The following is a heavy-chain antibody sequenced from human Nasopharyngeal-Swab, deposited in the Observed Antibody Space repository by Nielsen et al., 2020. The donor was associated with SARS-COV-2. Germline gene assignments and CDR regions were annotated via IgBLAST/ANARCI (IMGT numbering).Heavy chain of an antibody. J-gene: IGHJ4*02. D-gene: IGHD1-1*01. V-gene: IGHV3-23*01. Sequence: GESLKISCAASGFTFSSYAMSWVRQAPGKGLEWVSAISGSGGSTYYADSVKGRFTISRDNSKSTLYLQMNSLRAEDTAVYYCAKYTKVGGTGTTSPTYDYWGQGTLVTVSS. CDR3: AKYTKVGGTGTTSPTYDY. CDR2: ISGSGGST. CDR1: GFTFSSYA.